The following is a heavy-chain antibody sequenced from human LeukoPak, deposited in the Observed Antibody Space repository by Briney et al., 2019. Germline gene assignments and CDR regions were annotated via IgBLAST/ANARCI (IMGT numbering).Heavy chain of an antibody. Sequence: GGSLRLSCVASGFTFSSYGMNWVRQAPGKGLEWVSTINNSGGNTYYVDSVKGRFIISRDNSKNTLYLQVNSLRVEDTAVYYCAKDRLGAMMYFDFWGQGTLVTVSS. D-gene: IGHD1-26*01. J-gene: IGHJ4*02. CDR3: AKDRLGAMMYFDF. V-gene: IGHV3-23*01. CDR2: INNSGGNT. CDR1: GFTFSSYG.